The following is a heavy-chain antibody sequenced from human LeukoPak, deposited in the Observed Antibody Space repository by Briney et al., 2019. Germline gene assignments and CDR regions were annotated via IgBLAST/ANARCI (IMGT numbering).Heavy chain of an antibody. V-gene: IGHV3-7*01. D-gene: IGHD6-6*01. CDR3: AKDHVAALSYYFDY. CDR2: IKQDGSEK. Sequence: GGSLRLSCTASGLTYSNCWMSWVRQAPGKGLEWVANIKQDGSEKYYVDPVKGRFTISRDNSKNTLYLQMNSLRAEDTAVYYCAKDHVAALSYYFDYWGQGTLVTVSS. CDR1: GLTYSNCW. J-gene: IGHJ4*02.